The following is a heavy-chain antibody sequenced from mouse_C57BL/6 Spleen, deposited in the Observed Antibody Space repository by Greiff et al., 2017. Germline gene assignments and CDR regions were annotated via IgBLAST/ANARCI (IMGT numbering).Heavy chain of an antibody. CDR2: ILPGSGST. D-gene: IGHD6-2*01. CDR3: ARGGVSFDY. J-gene: IGHJ2*01. CDR1: GYTFTGYW. V-gene: IGHV1-9*01. Sequence: QVQLQQSGAELMKPGASVKLSCKATGYTFTGYWIGWVKQRPGHGLEWIGEILPGSGSTNSNEKFKGKATFTADTSSNTAYMQLSSLTTEDSAIYYCARGGVSFDYWGQGTTLTVSS.